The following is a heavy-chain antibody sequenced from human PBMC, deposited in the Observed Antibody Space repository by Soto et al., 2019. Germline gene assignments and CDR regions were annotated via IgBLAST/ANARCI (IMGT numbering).Heavy chain of an antibody. Sequence: QVQLQESGPGLVKPPQTLSLTCTVSGDSFSSGGHYWTWIRQHPGKGLEWIGYIYYSGSTYYNPSLQSRVTISVDTSKNQFSLKLSSVTAADTAVYYCARDSSPSSAWSLDSWGQGTLVTVSS. J-gene: IGHJ4*02. CDR3: ARDSSPSSAWSLDS. CDR2: IYYSGST. D-gene: IGHD6-19*01. CDR1: GDSFSSGGHY. V-gene: IGHV4-31*03.